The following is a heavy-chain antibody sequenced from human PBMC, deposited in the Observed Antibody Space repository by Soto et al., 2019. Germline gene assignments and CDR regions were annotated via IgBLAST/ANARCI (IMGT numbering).Heavy chain of an antibody. D-gene: IGHD5-18*01. J-gene: IGHJ6*02. CDR1: GFTFSDYY. Sequence: GGSLRLSCAASGFTFSDYYMSWIRQAPGKGLEWVSYISSSGSTIYCADSVKGRFTISRDNAKNSLYLQMNSLRAEDTAVYYCASGSYGLGYYYYYGMDVWGQGTTVTVSS. CDR3: ASGSYGLGYYYYYGMDV. V-gene: IGHV3-11*01. CDR2: ISSSGSTI.